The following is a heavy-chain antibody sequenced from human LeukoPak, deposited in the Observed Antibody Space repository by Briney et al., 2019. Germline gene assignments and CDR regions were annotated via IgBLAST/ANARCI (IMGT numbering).Heavy chain of an antibody. D-gene: IGHD3-10*01. J-gene: IGHJ4*02. CDR3: ARRRSSTLIDY. CDR2: IYPGDSDT. Sequence: PGESLKISCKGSGYSFSSYWIAWVRQTPGKGLEWMGIIYPGDSDTTYSPSFQGQVTISADKSISTAYLQWNSLKASDTAMYFCARRRSSTLIDYWGQGTLVTVSS. CDR1: GYSFSSYW. V-gene: IGHV5-51*01.